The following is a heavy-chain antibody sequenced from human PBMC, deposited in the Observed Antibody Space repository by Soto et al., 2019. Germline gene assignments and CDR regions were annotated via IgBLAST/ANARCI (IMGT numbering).Heavy chain of an antibody. CDR3: ANDLVTAYFDFWTAYHPPLEY. D-gene: IGHD3-3*01. J-gene: IGHJ4*02. V-gene: IGHV3-23*01. Sequence: EVQLLESGGGLVQPGGSLRLSCEASEFTFSTYAMTWVRQPPGKGLEWVSSITNSGGTTYYADSVKGRFTISRDNSQNTLYLQMNSLTAEDTAMYYCANDLVTAYFDFWTAYHPPLEYWGQGTLVTVSS. CDR1: EFTFSTYA. CDR2: ITNSGGTT.